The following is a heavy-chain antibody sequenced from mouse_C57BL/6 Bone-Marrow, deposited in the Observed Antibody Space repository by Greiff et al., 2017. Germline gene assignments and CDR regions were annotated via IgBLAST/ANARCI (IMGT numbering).Heavy chain of an antibody. J-gene: IGHJ2*01. CDR2: IDPENGDT. CDR3: TLGPNFDY. D-gene: IGHD4-1*01. V-gene: IGHV14-4*01. CDR1: GFNIKDDY. Sequence: EVQGVESGAELVRPGASVKLSCTASGFNIKDDYMHWVKQRPEQGLEWIGWIDPENGDTEYASKFQGKATITADTSSNTAYLQLSSLTSEDTAVYYCTLGPNFDYWGQGTTLTGSS.